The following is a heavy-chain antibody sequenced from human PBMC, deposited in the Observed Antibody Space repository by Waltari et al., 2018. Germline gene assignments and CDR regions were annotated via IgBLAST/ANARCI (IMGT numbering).Heavy chain of an antibody. CDR2: INADGNRP. Sequence: DVQLVESGGGLAQPGGSLRLSCAASVFTFSSYWMYWVRQVPGKGLMWVSQINADGNRPNYADSVRGRFTISRDNAKDTLYLQMNSLRVEDTGVYYCARARWLDYWGQGTLVTVSS. J-gene: IGHJ4*02. D-gene: IGHD2-15*01. CDR1: VFTFSSYW. V-gene: IGHV3-74*01. CDR3: ARARWLDY.